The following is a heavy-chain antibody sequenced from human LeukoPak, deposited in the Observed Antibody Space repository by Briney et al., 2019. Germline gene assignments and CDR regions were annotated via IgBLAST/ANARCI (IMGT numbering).Heavy chain of an antibody. D-gene: IGHD6-13*01. CDR2: INHSGST. V-gene: IGHV4-34*01. CDR1: GGSFSGYY. J-gene: IGHJ4*02. Sequence: SETLSLTCAVYGGSFSGYYWSWIRQPPGKGLEWIGEINHSGSTNYNPSLKSRVTISVDTSKNQFSLKLSSVTAADTAVYYCARYGDIAAAGNTFDYGGKGPLVPVSS. CDR3: ARYGDIAAAGNTFDY.